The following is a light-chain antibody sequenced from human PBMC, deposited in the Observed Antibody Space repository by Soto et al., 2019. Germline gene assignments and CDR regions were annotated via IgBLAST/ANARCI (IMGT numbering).Light chain of an antibody. CDR2: EGS. CDR1: SSDVGSYNL. J-gene: IGLJ1*01. CDR3: CSYAADVFAYV. Sequence: QSALTQPASVSGSPGQSITISCTGTSSDVGSYNLVSWYQQHPGKAPKLMIYEGSKRPSGVSNRFSGSKSGITASLTISGLQAEDEADYYCCSYAADVFAYVFGTGTKVTVL. V-gene: IGLV2-23*01.